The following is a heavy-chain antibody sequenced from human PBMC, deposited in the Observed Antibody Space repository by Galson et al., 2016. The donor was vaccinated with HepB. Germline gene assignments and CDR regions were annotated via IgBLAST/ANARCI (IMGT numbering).Heavy chain of an antibody. J-gene: IGHJ4*02. CDR1: GFTFSSYS. D-gene: IGHD3-22*01. V-gene: IGHV3-48*01. CDR3: AGKRSGSSAAGDF. CDR2: ISSSSNNI. Sequence: SLRLSCAASGFTFSSYSMNWVRQAPGKGLEWVSFISSSSNNIYYAQSVKGRFTVSRDNARNSLSLHMNSLRVEDTAIYYCAGKRSGSSAAGDFWGQGTVVTVFS.